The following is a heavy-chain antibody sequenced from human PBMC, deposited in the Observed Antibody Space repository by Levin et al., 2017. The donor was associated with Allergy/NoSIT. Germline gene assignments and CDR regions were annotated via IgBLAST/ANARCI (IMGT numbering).Heavy chain of an antibody. Sequence: KASETLSLTCSVSGGFIRNNYWTWIRQAPGRGLEWIGYIYYDGNTKYNPSLKSRVTMSVDTSKNQISLNLNSVTAADTAVYYCARPTNYGDYRNWYFDHWGRGTLVTVSS. J-gene: IGHJ2*01. CDR1: GGFIRNNY. V-gene: IGHV4-59*08. CDR3: ARPTNYGDYRNWYFDH. D-gene: IGHD4-17*01. CDR2: IYYDGNT.